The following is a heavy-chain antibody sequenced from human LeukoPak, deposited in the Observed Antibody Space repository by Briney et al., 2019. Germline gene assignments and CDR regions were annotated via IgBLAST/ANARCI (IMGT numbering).Heavy chain of an antibody. CDR3: ARDKSAGADTGSSFYY. D-gene: IGHD3-10*01. Sequence: GGSLRLSCAASGFTFSNYWMTWVRQAPGKGLEWVASIKQDGSEKYYVDSVKGRFTFSRGNAKNSLYLQMDSLRAEDTAVYYCARDKSAGADTGSSFYYWGQGALVTVSS. J-gene: IGHJ4*02. CDR2: IKQDGSEK. CDR1: GFTFSNYW. V-gene: IGHV3-7*03.